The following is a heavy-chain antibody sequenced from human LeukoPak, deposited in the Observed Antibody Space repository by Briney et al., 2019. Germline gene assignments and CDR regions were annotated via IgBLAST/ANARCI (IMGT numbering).Heavy chain of an antibody. CDR2: IYTSGST. Sequence: PSQTLSLTCTVSGGSISSGSYYWSWIRQPAGKGLEWIGRIYTSGSTNYNPSLKSRVTISVDTSKNQFSLKLSSVTAADTAVYYCARRSMVTTFDYWGQGTLVTVSS. J-gene: IGHJ4*02. D-gene: IGHD4-17*01. CDR3: ARRSMVTTFDY. CDR1: GGSISSGSYY. V-gene: IGHV4-61*02.